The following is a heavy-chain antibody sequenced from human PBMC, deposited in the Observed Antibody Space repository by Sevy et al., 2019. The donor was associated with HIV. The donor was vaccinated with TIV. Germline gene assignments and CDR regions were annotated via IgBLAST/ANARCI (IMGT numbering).Heavy chain of an antibody. V-gene: IGHV3-53*01. CDR3: ARVGVISSGWFYFDY. CDR1: GFIVSSNY. D-gene: IGHD6-19*01. Sequence: GGSLRLSCVASGFIVSSNYMSWVRQAPGKGLEWVSVIYSAGPTYYADSVKGRFTISRDNSKNKLYLQMNSLRADDTAVYYCARVGVISSGWFYFDYWGQGALVTVSS. CDR2: IYSAGPT. J-gene: IGHJ4*02.